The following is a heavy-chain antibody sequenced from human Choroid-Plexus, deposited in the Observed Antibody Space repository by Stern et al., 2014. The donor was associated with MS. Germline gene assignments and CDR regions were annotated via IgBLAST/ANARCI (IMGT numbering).Heavy chain of an antibody. Sequence: QVQLVESGGGVAQPGRPLILSCAASGFTFSNFGMNWVRQAPGKGLEWAALISYDGIDKYYSDSVKGRFTIFRDNSKNTLYMHMNSLRAEDTAVYYCAKDRQWSTYFFDYWGQGSLVTVSS. CDR3: AKDRQWSTYFFDY. J-gene: IGHJ4*02. CDR1: GFTFSNFG. CDR2: ISYDGIDK. D-gene: IGHD2-15*01. V-gene: IGHV3-30*18.